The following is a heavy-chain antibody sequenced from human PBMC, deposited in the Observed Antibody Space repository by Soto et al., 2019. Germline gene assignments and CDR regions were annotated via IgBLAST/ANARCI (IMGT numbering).Heavy chain of an antibody. V-gene: IGHV3-30*18. CDR2: ISDDGSNK. CDR3: TKRRNVLRFLEWSSGMEV. J-gene: IGHJ6*02. CDR1: GFTFSNYG. Sequence: PGGSLRLSCAASGFTFSNYGMHWVRQAPGKGLEWVAFISDDGSNKYYADSMKGRFTMSRDNSKSTLYLQMSSVRVEDTAVYYCTKRRNVLRFLEWSSGMEVWGQGTTVTVYS. D-gene: IGHD3-3*01.